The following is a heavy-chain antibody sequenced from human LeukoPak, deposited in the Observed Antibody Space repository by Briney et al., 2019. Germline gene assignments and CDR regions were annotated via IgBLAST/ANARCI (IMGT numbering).Heavy chain of an antibody. Sequence: GGSLRLSCAASRFSFSNYWMHWVRQAPGKGPVWVSRVKSDGSNPSYADSVKGRFTISRDNAENMLYLQMNTLGAEDTAVYYCARDIVSGSGSLDYWGQGTLVTVSS. CDR2: VKSDGSNP. CDR1: RFSFSNYW. J-gene: IGHJ4*02. D-gene: IGHD3-10*01. CDR3: ARDIVSGSGSLDY. V-gene: IGHV3-74*01.